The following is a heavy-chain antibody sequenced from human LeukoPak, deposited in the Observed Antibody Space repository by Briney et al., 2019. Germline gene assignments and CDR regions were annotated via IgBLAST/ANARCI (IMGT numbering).Heavy chain of an antibody. V-gene: IGHV4-4*09. CDR1: GGSISSYY. Sequence: KTSETLSLTCTVSGGSISSYYWSWIRQLPGKGLEWIGYIYTSGSTNYNPSLKSRVTISVDTSKNQFSLKLSSVTAADTAVYYCARHQPRYCSSTSCYGYYYMDVWGKGTTVTVSS. CDR3: ARHQPRYCSSTSCYGYYYMDV. J-gene: IGHJ6*03. CDR2: IYTSGST. D-gene: IGHD2-2*01.